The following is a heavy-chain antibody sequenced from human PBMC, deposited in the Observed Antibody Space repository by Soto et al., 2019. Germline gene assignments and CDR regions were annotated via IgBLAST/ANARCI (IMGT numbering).Heavy chain of an antibody. CDR3: SNWGMDV. V-gene: IGHV6-1*01. CDR2: TYCMSKWCD. Sequence: SQTLPLTYAIWVDSDCSNSAAWNWIRQSPWGGLESLGWTYCMSKWCDNYAVSVKREISINPDTSTDQYYLDLNAVSPEDRAGYYCSNWGMDVWGPGTTVTVSS. D-gene: IGHD1-1*01. CDR1: VDSDCSNSAA. J-gene: IGHJ6*02.